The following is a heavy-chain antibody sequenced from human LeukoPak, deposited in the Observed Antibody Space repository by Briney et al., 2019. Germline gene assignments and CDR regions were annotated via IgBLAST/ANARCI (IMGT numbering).Heavy chain of an antibody. V-gene: IGHV1-46*01. Sequence: ASVKVSCKASGYTFPSYFMHWVRQAPGQGLEWMGIINPTGGSTTYAQKFQGRVTITADESTSTAYMELSSLRSEDTAVYYCARERGYGDLQYLDYWGQGTLVTVSS. CDR2: INPTGGST. CDR1: GYTFPSYF. CDR3: ARERGYGDLQYLDY. J-gene: IGHJ4*02. D-gene: IGHD4-17*01.